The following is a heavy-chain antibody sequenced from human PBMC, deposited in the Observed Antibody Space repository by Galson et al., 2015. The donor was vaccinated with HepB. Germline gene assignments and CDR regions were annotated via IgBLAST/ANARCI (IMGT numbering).Heavy chain of an antibody. CDR1: GGYPRSGGYA. CDR2: IYHSGST. D-gene: IGHD3-3*01. Sequence: LSLTCLVSGGYPRSGGYAWSWTRPPPGKGLEWIGYIYHSGSTFYNPSLKLRVTIPLDRSKNKLSLNLTSVIAADTAVYYCAGVYTIVDSWGQGTLVTVSS. V-gene: IGHV4-30-2*01. J-gene: IGHJ4*02. CDR3: AGVYTIVDS.